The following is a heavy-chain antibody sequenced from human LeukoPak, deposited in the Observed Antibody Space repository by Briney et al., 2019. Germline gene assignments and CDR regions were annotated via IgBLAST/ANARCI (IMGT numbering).Heavy chain of an antibody. J-gene: IGHJ6*03. Sequence: QPGGSLRLSCAASGFTFSSYWMSWVRRAPGKGLEWVANIKQDGSEKYYVDSVKGRFTISRDNAKNSLYLQMNSLRAEDTAVYYCARQYPFDYYYYMDVWGKGTTVTVSS. CDR1: GFTFSSYW. D-gene: IGHD2-2*01. CDR2: IKQDGSEK. V-gene: IGHV3-7*01. CDR3: ARQYPFDYYYYMDV.